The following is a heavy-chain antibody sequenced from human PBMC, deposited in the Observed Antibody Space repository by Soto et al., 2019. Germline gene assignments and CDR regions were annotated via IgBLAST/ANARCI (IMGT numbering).Heavy chain of an antibody. CDR2: ISAYNGNT. CDR1: GYTFPSYA. D-gene: IGHD6-19*01. Sequence: QVQLVQSGAEVKKPGASVKVSCKASGYTFPSYAISWVRQAPGQGLEWMGWISAYNGNTNYAQKLQGRVTMTTDTSTSTVYMELRSLRSADTAVYYCARNRSVAGGFDYWGQGTLVTVSS. CDR3: ARNRSVAGGFDY. J-gene: IGHJ4*02. V-gene: IGHV1-18*01.